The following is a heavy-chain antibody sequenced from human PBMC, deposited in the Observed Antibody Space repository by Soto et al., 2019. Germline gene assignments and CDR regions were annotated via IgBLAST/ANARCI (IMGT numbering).Heavy chain of an antibody. Sequence: QVQLVESGGGVVQPGRSLRLSCAASGFTFSRYGMHWVRQAPGKGLEWGAVIWYDGSNKYYADSVKGRFTISRDNSKNTLFLQMNSLRAEDTAVFYCARANYGSGSNYYYGMDVWGQGTTVTVSS. D-gene: IGHD3-10*01. CDR3: ARANYGSGSNYYYGMDV. CDR2: IWYDGSNK. J-gene: IGHJ6*02. CDR1: GFTFSRYG. V-gene: IGHV3-33*01.